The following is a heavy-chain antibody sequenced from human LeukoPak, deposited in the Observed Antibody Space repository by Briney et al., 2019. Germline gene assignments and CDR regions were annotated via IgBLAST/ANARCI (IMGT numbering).Heavy chain of an antibody. CDR1: GFTFSSYA. Sequence: PGGSLRLSCAASGFTFSSYAMHWVRQAPGKGLEYVSAISSNGGSTYYANSVKGRFTISRDNAKNTLYLQMGSLRAEDMAVYYCARAPRGVVMGGNAFDIWGQGTMVTVSS. V-gene: IGHV3-64*01. J-gene: IGHJ3*02. CDR3: ARAPRGVVMGGNAFDI. CDR2: ISSNGGST. D-gene: IGHD4-23*01.